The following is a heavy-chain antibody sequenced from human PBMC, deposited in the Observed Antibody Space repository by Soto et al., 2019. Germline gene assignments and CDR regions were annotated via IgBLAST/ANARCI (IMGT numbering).Heavy chain of an antibody. J-gene: IGHJ6*02. CDR2: IYYSGST. Sequence: SETLSLTCTVSGGSISSSSYYWGWIRQPPGKGLEWIGSIYYSGSTYYNPSLKSRVTISVDTSKNQFSLKLSSVTAADTAVYYCARALYSPYYYYGMDVWGQGTTVTVSS. CDR3: ARALYSPYYYYGMDV. CDR1: GGSISSSSYY. V-gene: IGHV4-39*01. D-gene: IGHD2-21*01.